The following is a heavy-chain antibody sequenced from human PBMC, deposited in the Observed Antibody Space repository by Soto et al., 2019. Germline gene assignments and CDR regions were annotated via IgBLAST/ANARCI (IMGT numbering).Heavy chain of an antibody. J-gene: IGHJ6*03. Sequence: GGSLRLTCGASGFTFSSYSINWVRQAPGRELEWVSSISSSSSYIYYADSVKGRFTISRDNAKNSLYLQMNSLRAEDTAVYYCARDHYDILTGRHYYYYYYMDVWGKGTTVTVSS. V-gene: IGHV3-21*01. CDR2: ISSSSSYI. D-gene: IGHD3-9*01. CDR1: GFTFSSYS. CDR3: ARDHYDILTGRHYYYYYYMDV.